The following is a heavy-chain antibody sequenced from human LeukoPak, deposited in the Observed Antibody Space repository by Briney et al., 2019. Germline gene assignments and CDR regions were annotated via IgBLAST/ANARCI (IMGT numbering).Heavy chain of an antibody. CDR2: ISSGGGST. V-gene: IGHV3-23*01. CDR3: AKSGYNYDSNAYPFIDY. D-gene: IGHD3-22*01. Sequence: PGGSLRLSCAASGFTFSSYAMSWVRQAPGKGLEWVSGISSGGGSTHYADSVKGRFTISRDNSKNTLYLEMSSLRAEDTAVYYCAKSGYNYDSNAYPFIDYWGQGTLVTVSS. CDR1: GFTFSSYA. J-gene: IGHJ4*02.